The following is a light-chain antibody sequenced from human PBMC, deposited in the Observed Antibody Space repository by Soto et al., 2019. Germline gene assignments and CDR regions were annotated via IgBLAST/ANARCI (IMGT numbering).Light chain of an antibody. J-gene: IGKJ3*01. Sequence: DIQLTQSPSFLSASVVDRVTITCLASQGIRSYLAWYQQRPGKAPELLIYGASTLRPGGASRFSGSGSGTEFTLTISSLQPEDVATYFCQQLNTFPPFFTFGPGTKVDI. V-gene: IGKV1-9*01. CDR2: GAS. CDR3: QQLNTFPPFFT. CDR1: QGIRSY.